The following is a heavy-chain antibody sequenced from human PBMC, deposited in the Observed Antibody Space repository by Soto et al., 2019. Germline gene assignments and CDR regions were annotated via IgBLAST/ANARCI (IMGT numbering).Heavy chain of an antibody. V-gene: IGHV1-69*06. J-gene: IGHJ4*02. CDR1: GDTFSNYV. CDR3: ARDMTRTVVAYFDF. D-gene: IGHD1-7*01. Sequence: QVQLVQSGAEVKKPGSSVKVSCTASGDTFSNYVVNWVRQAPGQGLEWMGRIIPISGAANYAQKFQGRVTITADKATSTSSMELSSLRSEDTAVYYCARDMTRTVVAYFDFWGQGALVTVSS. CDR2: IIPISGAA.